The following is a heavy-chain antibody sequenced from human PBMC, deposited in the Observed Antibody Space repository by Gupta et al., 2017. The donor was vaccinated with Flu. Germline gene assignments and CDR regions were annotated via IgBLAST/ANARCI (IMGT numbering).Heavy chain of an antibody. J-gene: IGHJ4*02. V-gene: IGHV1-69*01. CDR3: ARKGGGHCSGGTCYSFDY. CDR1: FSSYV. D-gene: IGHD2-15*01. CDR2: IIPVFGPT. Sequence: FSSYVINWVRQAPGQGLEWMGGIIPVFGPTNYAQKFQSRVTITADESTSTAYMELSSLRSEDTAVYYCARKGGGHCSGGTCYSFDYWGQGTLVTVSS.